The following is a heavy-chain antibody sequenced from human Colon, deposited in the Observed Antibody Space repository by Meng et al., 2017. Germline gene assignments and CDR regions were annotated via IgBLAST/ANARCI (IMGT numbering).Heavy chain of an antibody. V-gene: IGHV7-4-1*02. CDR1: GYLFSYFA. D-gene: IGHD1-26*01. CDR2: SNTKTGKP. CDR3: AREGSDSYIDF. Sequence: QVQMVQSASEVKKPGASVTITCKTSGYLFSYFAMNWVRQAPGRGLEWMGWSNTKTGKPTYGQAFTGRFVFSLDTSISTAYLQINDLQPDDTAVYYCAREGSDSYIDFWGQGTLVTVSS. J-gene: IGHJ4*02.